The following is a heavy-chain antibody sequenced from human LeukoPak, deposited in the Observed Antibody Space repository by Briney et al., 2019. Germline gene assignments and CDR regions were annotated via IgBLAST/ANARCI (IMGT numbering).Heavy chain of an antibody. CDR3: AKDAMATIYYWYFDL. CDR1: GFTFSNYA. D-gene: IGHD5-24*01. J-gene: IGHJ2*01. Sequence: EGSLRLSCATSGFTFSNYAMSWVRQAPGKGLEWVSAISGSGGSTHYADSVKGRFTISRDNSKNTLYLQMSSLRAEDTAVYYCAKDAMATIYYWYFDLWGRGTLVTVSS. CDR2: ISGSGGST. V-gene: IGHV3-23*01.